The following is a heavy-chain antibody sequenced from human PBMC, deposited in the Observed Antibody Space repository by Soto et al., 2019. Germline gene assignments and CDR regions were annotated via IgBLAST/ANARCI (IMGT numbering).Heavy chain of an antibody. CDR1: GFTFSSYS. Sequence: EVQLVESGGGLVQPGGSLRLSCAASGFTFSSYSMNWVRQAPGKGLEWVSYISSSSSTIYYADSMKGRFTISRDNSKKSLYLQMNSLRDENTTVDYCAKDHSGCYFFYYYGTDDWCQGATVTVS. CDR3: AKDHSGCYFFYYYGTDD. V-gene: IGHV3-48*02. CDR2: ISSSSSTI. D-gene: IGHD1-26*01. J-gene: IGHJ6*02.